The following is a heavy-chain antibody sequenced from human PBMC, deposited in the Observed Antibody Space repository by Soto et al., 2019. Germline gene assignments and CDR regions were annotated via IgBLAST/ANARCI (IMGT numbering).Heavy chain of an antibody. Sequence: ESGGGLVQPGGSLRLSCTASGFTFSDSWMTWVRQAPGKGLEWVARIKPDESEKKYADSVKGRFSISRDNAKNSMYLQMDSQRGEDTAVYYCVRGGSNYASWGQGTLVTVSS. CDR1: GFTFSDSW. J-gene: IGHJ5*02. CDR3: VRGGSNYAS. V-gene: IGHV3-7*01. D-gene: IGHD4-4*01. CDR2: IKPDESEK.